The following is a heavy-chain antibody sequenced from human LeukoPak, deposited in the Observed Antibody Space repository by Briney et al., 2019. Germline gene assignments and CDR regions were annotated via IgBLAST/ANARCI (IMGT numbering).Heavy chain of an antibody. CDR3: ACGGDIVVPGY. V-gene: IGHV1-69*01. Sequence: GASVKVSCKASGGTFSSYAISWVRQAPGQGLEWMGGIIPIFGTANYAQKFQGRVTITADESTSTAYMELSSLGSEDTAVYYCACGGDIVVPGYWGQGTLVTVSS. CDR1: GGTFSSYA. D-gene: IGHD2-2*01. CDR2: IIPIFGTA. J-gene: IGHJ4*02.